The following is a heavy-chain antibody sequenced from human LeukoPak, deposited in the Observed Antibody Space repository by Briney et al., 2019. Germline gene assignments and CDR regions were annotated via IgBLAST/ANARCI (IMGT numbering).Heavy chain of an antibody. CDR1: GYTFTSYY. CDR3: AKTGYSYGDNWFDP. Sequence: ASVKVSCKASGYTFTSYYMHWVRQAPGQGLEWMGIINPSGGSTSYAQKFQGRVTISVDTSKNQFSLKLSSVTAADTVVYYCAKTGYSYGDNWFDPWGQGTLVTVSS. J-gene: IGHJ5*02. D-gene: IGHD5-18*01. CDR2: INPSGGST. V-gene: IGHV1-46*01.